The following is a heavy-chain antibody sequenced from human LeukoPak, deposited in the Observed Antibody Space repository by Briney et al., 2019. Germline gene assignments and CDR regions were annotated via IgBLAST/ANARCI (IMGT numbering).Heavy chain of an antibody. D-gene: IGHD4-17*01. Sequence: SQTLSLTCTVSGGXISNGGYYWSWIRQHPGMGLEWIGYIYFSGSTYYNPSLKSRVTISVDTSKNQFSLRLSSVTAADTAVYYCARAKADYGDYWYFDLWGHGTLVTVSS. V-gene: IGHV4-31*03. CDR1: GGXISNGGYY. CDR2: IYFSGST. J-gene: IGHJ2*01. CDR3: ARAKADYGDYWYFDL.